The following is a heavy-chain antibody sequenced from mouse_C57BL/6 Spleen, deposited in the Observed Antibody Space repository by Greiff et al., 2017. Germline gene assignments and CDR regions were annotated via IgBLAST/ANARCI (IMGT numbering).Heavy chain of an antibody. Sequence: QLQQPGAELVKPGASVKMSCKASGYTFTSYWITWVKQRPGQGLEWIGDIYPGSGSTNYNEKFKSKATLTVDTSSSTAYMQLSSLTSEDSAVYYCARQGGLRRGTGYAMDYWGQGTSVTVSS. CDR3: ARQGGLRRGTGYAMDY. CDR2: IYPGSGST. D-gene: IGHD2-4*01. V-gene: IGHV1-55*01. J-gene: IGHJ4*01. CDR1: GYTFTSYW.